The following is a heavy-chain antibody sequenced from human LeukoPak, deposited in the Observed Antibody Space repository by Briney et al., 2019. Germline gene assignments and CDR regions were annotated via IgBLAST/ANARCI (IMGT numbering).Heavy chain of an antibody. J-gene: IGHJ4*02. CDR2: INSDGSST. Sequence: PWGVLRLSCAASGFTFSSYWMHWVRQAPGKGLVWVSRINSDGSSTNYAASVKGRFTISRDNAKNTLYLQMNRLRAEDTAVYYCARVRYCDYWGQGTLVTVSS. CDR3: ARVRYCDY. D-gene: IGHD1-14*01. V-gene: IGHV3-74*01. CDR1: GFTFSSYW.